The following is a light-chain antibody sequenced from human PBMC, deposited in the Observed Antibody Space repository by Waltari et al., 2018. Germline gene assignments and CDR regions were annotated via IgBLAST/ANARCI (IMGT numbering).Light chain of an antibody. CDR2: WAS. J-gene: IGKJ3*01. CDR3: QQHYTTPFT. V-gene: IGKV4-1*01. CDR1: QSVLYSSDNKNY. Sequence: DIVMTQSPDSLAVSLGERATINCKSSQSVLYSSDNKNYLAWYPQKPGQPPKLLFYWASTRESGVPDRFSGSGSGTDFTLTISSLQAEDVAVYYCQQHYTTPFTFGPGTTVDIK.